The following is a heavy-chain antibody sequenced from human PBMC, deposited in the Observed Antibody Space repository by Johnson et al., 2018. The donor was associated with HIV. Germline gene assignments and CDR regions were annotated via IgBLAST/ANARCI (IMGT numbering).Heavy chain of an antibody. D-gene: IGHD6-19*01. CDR2: IRYDGNSK. CDR3: ARDGYSSGWYGNDAFDI. J-gene: IGHJ3*02. V-gene: IGHV3-30*02. Sequence: QVQLVESGGGLVKPRGSLRLSCAASGFTFSSYAMHWVRQAPGKGLEWVAFIRYDGNSKYYIDSVKGRFTVSRDNSKNTLYLQMNSLRAEDTAVYYCARDGYSSGWYGNDAFDIWGQGTMVTVSS. CDR1: GFTFSSYA.